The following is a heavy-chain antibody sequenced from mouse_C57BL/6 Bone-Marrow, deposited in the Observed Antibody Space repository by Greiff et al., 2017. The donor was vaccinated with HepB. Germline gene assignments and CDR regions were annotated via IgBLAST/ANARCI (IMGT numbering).Heavy chain of an antibody. V-gene: IGHV7-3*01. D-gene: IGHD2-1*01. CDR1: GFTFTDYY. J-gene: IGHJ3*01. CDR3: GRYGGNSFAY. Sequence: EVKLVESGGGLVQPGGSLSLSCAASGFTFTDYYMSWVRQPPGKALEWLGFIRNKANGYTTEYSASVKGRFTISRDNSPSILYLQMNALRAEDSATYYCGRYGGNSFAYWGQGTLVTVSA. CDR2: IRNKANGYTT.